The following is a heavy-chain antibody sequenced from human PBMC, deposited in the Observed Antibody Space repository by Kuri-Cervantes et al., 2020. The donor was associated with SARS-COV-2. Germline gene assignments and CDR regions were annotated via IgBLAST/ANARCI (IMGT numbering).Heavy chain of an antibody. V-gene: IGHV4-38-2*02. Sequence: SETLSLTCAVSGYSISSGYYWGWIRQPPGKGLEWIGSIYHSGSTYYNPSLKSRVTISVDTSKNQFSLKLSSVTAADTAVYYCARDRQRYDILTGYYNYHYGMDVWGQGTTVTVSS. D-gene: IGHD3-9*01. CDR2: IYHSGST. CDR1: GYSISSGYY. J-gene: IGHJ6*02. CDR3: ARDRQRYDILTGYYNYHYGMDV.